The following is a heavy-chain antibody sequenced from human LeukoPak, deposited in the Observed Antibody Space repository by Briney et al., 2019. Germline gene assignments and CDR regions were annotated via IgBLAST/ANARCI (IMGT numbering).Heavy chain of an antibody. Sequence: SETLSVTCTVSGGSISNGSYYWRWIRQPAGKGLEWIGRIYTSGSTYYNPSLKSRVTISVDTSKNQFSLKLSSVTAADTAVYYCARGIYGSGSYYNGWGQGTLVTVSS. CDR1: GGSISNGSYY. D-gene: IGHD3-10*01. J-gene: IGHJ4*02. CDR2: IYTSGST. CDR3: ARGIYGSGSYYNG. V-gene: IGHV4-61*02.